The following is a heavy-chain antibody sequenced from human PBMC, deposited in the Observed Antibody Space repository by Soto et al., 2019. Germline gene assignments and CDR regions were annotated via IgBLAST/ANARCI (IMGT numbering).Heavy chain of an antibody. CDR3: ARGLSDISPALGELYSLDY. V-gene: IGHV3-33*01. CDR1: GFTFSSYG. J-gene: IGHJ4*02. D-gene: IGHD3-16*01. CDR2: IWYDGSNK. Sequence: GGSLRLSCAASGFTFSSYGMHWVRQAPGKGLEWVAVIWYDGSNKYYADSVKGRFTISRDNSKNTLYLQMNSLRAEDTAVYYCARGLSDISPALGELYSLDYWGQGTLVTVSS.